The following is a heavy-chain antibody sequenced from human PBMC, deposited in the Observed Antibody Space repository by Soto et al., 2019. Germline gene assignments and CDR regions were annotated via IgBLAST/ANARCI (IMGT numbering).Heavy chain of an antibody. D-gene: IGHD4-4*01. J-gene: IGHJ6*02. V-gene: IGHV4-31*03. CDR2: ISYSGST. Sequence: QVQLQESGPGLVKPSQTLSLTCTVSGGSIRNSGYYWSWIRQLPGKGLEWIGFISYSGSTDYAPSLKSRVTMSVDTSKNQVSLNLSSVTAADTAVYYCGRDAVTKRDFYYYGMDVWGRGTTVTVSS. CDR1: GGSIRNSGYY. CDR3: GRDAVTKRDFYYYGMDV.